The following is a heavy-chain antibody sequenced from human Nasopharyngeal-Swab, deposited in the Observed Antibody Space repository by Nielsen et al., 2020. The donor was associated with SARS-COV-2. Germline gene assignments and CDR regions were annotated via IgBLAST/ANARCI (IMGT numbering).Heavy chain of an antibody. CDR1: GGSFSGYY. Sequence: SETLSLTCAVYGGSFSGYYWSWIRQPPGKGLEWIGEINHSGSTNYNPSLKSRVTISVDTSKNQFSLKLSSVTAADTAVYYFARQANRDAFDIWGQGTMVTVSS. J-gene: IGHJ3*02. CDR3: ARQANRDAFDI. CDR2: INHSGST. V-gene: IGHV4-34*01.